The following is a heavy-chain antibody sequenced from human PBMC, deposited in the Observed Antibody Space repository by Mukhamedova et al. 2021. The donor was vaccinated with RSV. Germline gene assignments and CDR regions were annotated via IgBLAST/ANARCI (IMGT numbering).Heavy chain of an antibody. CDR2: INPSGGST. V-gene: IGHV1-46*01. CDR3: ARGVRYYGSGRVTLEGYYFAS. Sequence: QAPGQGLEWMGIINPSGGSTAYAQKFQGRVTMTSDTSTITVYMELSGLKSEDTAVYFCARGVRYYGSGRVTLEGYYFASWGQGT. J-gene: IGHJ4*02. D-gene: IGHD3-10*01.